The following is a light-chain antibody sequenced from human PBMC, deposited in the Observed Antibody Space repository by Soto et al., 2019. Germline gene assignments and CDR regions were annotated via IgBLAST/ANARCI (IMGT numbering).Light chain of an antibody. V-gene: IGKV1-6*01. CDR1: QGVAYD. CDR3: LQDYYYPWT. Sequence: AVQVTQSPSSLSASVGDRVSITCRTSQGVAYDVAWFQQKPGKAPKPLIFGASTLLSGVPLRFSGSGSGTEFTLTINGLQPEDFATYYCLQDYYYPWTFGQGTKVEVK. J-gene: IGKJ1*01. CDR2: GAS.